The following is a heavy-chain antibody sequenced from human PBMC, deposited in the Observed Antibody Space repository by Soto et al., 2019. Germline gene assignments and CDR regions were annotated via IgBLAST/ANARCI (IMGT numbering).Heavy chain of an antibody. CDR2: ISYDGSNK. D-gene: IGHD6-19*01. CDR1: GFTFSSYA. CDR3: ARDSYSSGWTGMDV. J-gene: IGHJ6*02. V-gene: IGHV3-30-3*01. Sequence: GGSLRLSCAASGFTFSSYAMHWVRQAPGKGLEWVAVISYDGSNKYYADSVKGRFTISRDNSKNTLYLQMNSLRAEDTAVYYCARDSYSSGWTGMDVWGQGTTVTVSS.